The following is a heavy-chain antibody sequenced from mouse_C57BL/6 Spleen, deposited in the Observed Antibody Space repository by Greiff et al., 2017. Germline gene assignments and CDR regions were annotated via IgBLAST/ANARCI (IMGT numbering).Heavy chain of an antibody. J-gene: IGHJ4*01. D-gene: IGHD3-2*02. CDR2: IYPGGGYT. CDR1: GYTFTNYW. V-gene: IGHV1-63*01. CDR3: ARFLRLRNYAMDY. Sequence: QVQLQQSGAELVRPGTSVKMSCKASGYTFTNYWIGWAKQRPGHGLEWIGDIYPGGGYTNYNEKFKGKATLTADQSSSTAYMQCSSLTSEDSAIYYCARFLRLRNYAMDYWGQGTSVTVSS.